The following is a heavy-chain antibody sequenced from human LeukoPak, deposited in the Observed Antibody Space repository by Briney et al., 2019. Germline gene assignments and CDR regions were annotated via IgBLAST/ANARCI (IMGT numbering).Heavy chain of an antibody. D-gene: IGHD3-10*01. CDR1: GGSISSYY. Sequence: SETLSLTCTVSGGSISSYYWNWIRQSPGKGLEWVGYIHYSGSTNYNPSLKSRVTISADTSKNQYSLQLISVTTADTAVYYCARGFWGDYMDVWGKGTTVTVSS. J-gene: IGHJ6*03. V-gene: IGHV4-59*01. CDR3: ARGFWGDYMDV. CDR2: IHYSGST.